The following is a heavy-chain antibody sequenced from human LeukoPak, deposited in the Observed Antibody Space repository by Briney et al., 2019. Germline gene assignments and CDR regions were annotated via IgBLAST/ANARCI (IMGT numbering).Heavy chain of an antibody. J-gene: IGHJ4*02. CDR3: AREDSSGWAGVYYFDY. CDR2: ISSSSSYI. D-gene: IGHD6-19*01. Sequence: PGGSLRLSCAASGFTFSSYSMNWVRQAPGKGLEWVSSISSSSSYIYYADSVKGRFTISRDNAKSSLYLQMNSMRAEDTAVYYCAREDSSGWAGVYYFDYWGQGTLVTVSS. V-gene: IGHV3-21*01. CDR1: GFTFSSYS.